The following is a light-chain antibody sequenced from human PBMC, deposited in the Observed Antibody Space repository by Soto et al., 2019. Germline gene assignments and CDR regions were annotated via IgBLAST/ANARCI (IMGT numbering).Light chain of an antibody. CDR2: NNN. CDR3: ETRDSTLSAWV. Sequence: QSVLTQPPSVSAAPGQKVTISCSGSTSNIGENFVSWYQQLPGTAPKLLIFNNNNRPSGIPDRFSGSKSDTSATLGITGLQTEDEGDYYCETRDSTLSAWVFGGGTQLTVL. J-gene: IGLJ3*02. V-gene: IGLV1-51*02. CDR1: TSNIGENF.